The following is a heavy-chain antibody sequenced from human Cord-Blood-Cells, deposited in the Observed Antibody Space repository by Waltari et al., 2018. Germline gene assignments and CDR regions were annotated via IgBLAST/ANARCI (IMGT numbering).Heavy chain of an antibody. CDR1: GGSFIGYS. CDR2: IKHRGST. J-gene: IGHJ3*02. CDR3: ASSWVIFGVVANAFDI. D-gene: IGHD3-3*01. Sequence: QVQLQQWGAGLLKPSETLSLTCAVYGGSFIGYSWSWTRQPPGKGREWIGEIKHRGSTNYNPSLKSRVTISVDTSKNQFSLKLSSVTAADTAVYYCASSWVIFGVVANAFDIWGQGTMVTVSS. V-gene: IGHV4-34*01.